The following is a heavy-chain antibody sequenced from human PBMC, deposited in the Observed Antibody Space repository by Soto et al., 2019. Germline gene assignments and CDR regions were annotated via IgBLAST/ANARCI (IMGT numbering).Heavy chain of an antibody. CDR3: ASSGSGWYLY. CDR2: MNPNSGNT. Sequence: ASVKVSCKASGNTVPNYAIHWVRQATGQGLERMGWMNPNSGNTGYAQKFQGRVTMTRNTSISTAYIELSSLRSEDTAVYYCASSGSGWYLYWGQGTLVTVSS. D-gene: IGHD6-19*01. J-gene: IGHJ4*02. V-gene: IGHV1-8*02. CDR1: GNTVPNYA.